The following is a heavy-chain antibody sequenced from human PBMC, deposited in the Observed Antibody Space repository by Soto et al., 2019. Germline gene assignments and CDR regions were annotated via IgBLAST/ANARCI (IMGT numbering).Heavy chain of an antibody. CDR2: IYYSGST. D-gene: IGHD6-19*01. Sequence: SETLSLTCTVSGGSISSYYWSWIRQPPGKGLEWIGYIYYSGSTNYNPSLKSRVTISVDTSKNQFSLKLSSVTAADTAVYYCAREADSSGWYSTRYAFDIWGQGTMVTVSS. J-gene: IGHJ3*02. CDR3: AREADSSGWYSTRYAFDI. CDR1: GGSISSYY. V-gene: IGHV4-59*01.